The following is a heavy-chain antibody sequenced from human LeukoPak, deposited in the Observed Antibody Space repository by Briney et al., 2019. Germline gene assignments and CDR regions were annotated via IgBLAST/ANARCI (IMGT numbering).Heavy chain of an antibody. V-gene: IGHV3-30*18. CDR1: GFTFSSYG. D-gene: IGHD5-18*01. J-gene: IGHJ4*02. CDR3: AKVAPPGYSYGTFDY. Sequence: GRSLRLSCAASGFTFSSYGMHWVRQAPGKGLEWVAVISYDGSNKYYADSVKGRFTISRDNSKNTLYLQMNSLRAEDTAVYYCAKVAPPGYSYGTFDYWGQGTLVTVSS. CDR2: ISYDGSNK.